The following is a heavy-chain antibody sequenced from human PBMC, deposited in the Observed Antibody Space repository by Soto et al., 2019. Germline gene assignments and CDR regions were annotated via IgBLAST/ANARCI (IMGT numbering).Heavy chain of an antibody. CDR2: ISSSGSTI. Sequence: QVQLLESGGGLVKPGGSLRLSCAVSGFTFSDYYMSWIRQAPGKGLEWVSHISSSGSTIYYADSVKGRFTISRDNAKNSPHLHMNSLRAEDTAVYYCARDGQGYDFWSDCTHFDYWGQGTLVTVSS. J-gene: IGHJ4*02. CDR1: GFTFSDYY. V-gene: IGHV3-11*01. CDR3: ARDGQGYDFWSDCTHFDY. D-gene: IGHD3-3*01.